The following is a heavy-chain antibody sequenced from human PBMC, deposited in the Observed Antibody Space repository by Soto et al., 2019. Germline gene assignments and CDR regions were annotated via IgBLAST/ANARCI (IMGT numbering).Heavy chain of an antibody. D-gene: IGHD4-17*01. J-gene: IGHJ5*02. CDR2: IYYSGST. V-gene: IGHV4-39*01. Sequence: QLQLQESGPGLVKPSETLSLTCTVSGGSISSSSYYWGWIRQPPGKGLEWIGSIYYSGSTYYNPSLKSRVTISVDTSKNQFSLKLSSVTAADTAVYYCARHDIDYGDSPNWFDPWGQGTLVTVSS. CDR1: GGSISSSSYY. CDR3: ARHDIDYGDSPNWFDP.